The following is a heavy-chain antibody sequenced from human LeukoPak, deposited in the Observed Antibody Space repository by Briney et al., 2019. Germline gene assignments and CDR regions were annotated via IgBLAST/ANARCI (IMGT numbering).Heavy chain of an antibody. CDR3: ARGEDYGDGPGWFDP. CDR2: INHSGST. D-gene: IGHD4-17*01. V-gene: IGHV4-34*01. Sequence: SETLSLTCAVYGGSFSSYYWSWIRQPPVKGLEWIGEINHSGSTNYNPSLKSRVTISVDKSKNQFSLKLSSVTAADTAVYYCARGEDYGDGPGWFDPWGQGTLVTVSS. CDR1: GGSFSSYY. J-gene: IGHJ5*02.